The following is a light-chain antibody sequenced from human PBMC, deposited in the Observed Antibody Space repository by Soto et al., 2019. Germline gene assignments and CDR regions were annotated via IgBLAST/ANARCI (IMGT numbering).Light chain of an antibody. CDR3: QQYCGSPLYT. V-gene: IGKV3-20*01. CDR2: GAS. CDR1: QSVSSSD. Sequence: EIVLTQSPGTLSLSPGDRATLSCRASQSVSSSDLAWYQQKPGQAPRLLIYGASTMATGIPDRFSGSGSWTDFTLTISRLEPEDFAVYYCQQYCGSPLYTFGQGTKLEIK. J-gene: IGKJ2*01.